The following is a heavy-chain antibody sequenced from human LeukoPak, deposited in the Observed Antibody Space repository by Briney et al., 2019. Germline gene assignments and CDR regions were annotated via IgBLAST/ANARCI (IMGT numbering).Heavy chain of an antibody. Sequence: GASVKVSCKASGGTFSSYAISWVRQAPGQGLEWMGRIIPILGIANYAQKFQGRVTITADKSTSTAYMKLSSLRSEDTAVYYCAREFIAAAGTGYDYWGQGTLVTVSS. D-gene: IGHD6-13*01. J-gene: IGHJ4*02. CDR3: AREFIAAAGTGYDY. CDR2: IIPILGIA. CDR1: GGTFSSYA. V-gene: IGHV1-69*04.